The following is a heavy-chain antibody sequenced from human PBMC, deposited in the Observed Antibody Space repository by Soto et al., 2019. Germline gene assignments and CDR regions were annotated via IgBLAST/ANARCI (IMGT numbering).Heavy chain of an antibody. Sequence: SQTLSLTRAVYGGTFSGYYCSCIRHPPGKGLEWIGELNHRGSTNYNPSRKSRVTISVDTSKSQFSLMLSSVTAADTAVYYCASGSLPTYDYWSGQPPRGFDHWGQGTMVT. V-gene: IGHV4-34*01. J-gene: IGHJ5*02. CDR2: LNHRGST. D-gene: IGHD3-3*01. CDR1: GGTFSGYY. CDR3: ASGSLPTYDYWSGQPPRGFDH.